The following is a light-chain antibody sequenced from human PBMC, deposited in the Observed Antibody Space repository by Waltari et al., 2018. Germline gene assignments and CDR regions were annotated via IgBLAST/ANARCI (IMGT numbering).Light chain of an antibody. CDR1: SSDVGRFTF. Sequence: SALTKPASLSGSPGQSVTSSCTGTSSDVGRFTFVLWFQQHPGKAPKIMIFEGFTRPSEVSERFSGSTSGDTASLTISGLQAEDEADYYCCSHVRSGSLNWVFGGGTKVTVL. CDR2: EGF. V-gene: IGLV2-23*01. CDR3: CSHVRSGSLNWV. J-gene: IGLJ3*02.